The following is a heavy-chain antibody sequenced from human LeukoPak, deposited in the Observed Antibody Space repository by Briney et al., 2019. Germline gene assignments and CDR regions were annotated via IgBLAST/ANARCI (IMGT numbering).Heavy chain of an antibody. J-gene: IGHJ4*02. CDR3: ALIPYCTTATCYYFDF. Sequence: GASVKVSCKASGYTFTNYFIHWVRQAPGQGLEWMGVINPSDGSTSYAQKIQGRVTMTRDTSTSTVYMELSSLTSEDTAVYYCALIPYCTTATCYYFDFWGQGTLVTVSS. D-gene: IGHD2-2*01. V-gene: IGHV1-46*01. CDR1: GYTFTNYF. CDR2: INPSDGST.